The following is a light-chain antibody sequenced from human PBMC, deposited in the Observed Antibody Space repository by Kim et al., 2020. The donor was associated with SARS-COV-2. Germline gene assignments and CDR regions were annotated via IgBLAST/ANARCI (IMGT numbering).Light chain of an antibody. J-gene: IGKJ2*01. CDR3: QHYSRFPYT. V-gene: IGKV1-5*03. CDR1: PTIASW. Sequence: PSVGHTVPIPRPPCPTIASWLPWYHQPPRQAPQLLIYLPSTLESGVPSRFIRSGSGAQFPLTIDSLQPDDFATYYCQHYSRFPYTFGQGTQVDIK. CDR2: LPS.